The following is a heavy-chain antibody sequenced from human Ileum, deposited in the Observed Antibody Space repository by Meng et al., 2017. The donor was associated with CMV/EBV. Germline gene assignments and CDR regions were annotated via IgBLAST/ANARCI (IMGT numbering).Heavy chain of an antibody. V-gene: IGHV1-46*01. D-gene: IGHD3-10*01. Sequence: KASGYTFTRSYMHWVRQAPGEGPEWMGLINLSGGSTSYPQKFQGRVTMTRDTSSSTVYMELTSLRFDDTAMYYCARVRGLLGYYFDFWGQGTLVTVSS. CDR3: ARVRGLLGYYFDF. CDR1: GYTFTRSY. CDR2: INLSGGST. J-gene: IGHJ4*02.